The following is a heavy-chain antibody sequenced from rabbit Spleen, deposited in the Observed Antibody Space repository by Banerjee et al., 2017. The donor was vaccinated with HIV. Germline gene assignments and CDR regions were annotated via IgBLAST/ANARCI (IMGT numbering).Heavy chain of an antibody. CDR1: GFSFSSSYY. Sequence: QEQLEESGGDLVKPEGSLTLTCTASGFSFSSSYYMYWVRQAPGKGLEWIGCIYSSNSITWYASWAKGRFTISKTSSTTVTLQMTSLTDADTATYFCARDVGTYDYIDGVFNLWGPGTLVTVS. CDR3: ARDVGTYDYIDGVFNL. D-gene: IGHD6-1*01. J-gene: IGHJ4*01. V-gene: IGHV1S45*01. CDR2: IYSSNSIT.